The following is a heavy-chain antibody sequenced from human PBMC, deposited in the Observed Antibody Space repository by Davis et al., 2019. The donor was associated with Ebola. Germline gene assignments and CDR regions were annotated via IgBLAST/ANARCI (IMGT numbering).Heavy chain of an antibody. CDR3: ARSPRGGGSYRPFDY. J-gene: IGHJ4*02. CDR2: IYYSGST. D-gene: IGHD1-26*01. V-gene: IGHV4-59*08. CDR1: GGSISSYY. Sequence: PSETLSLTCTVSGGSISSYYWSWIRQPPGKGLEWIGYIYYSGSTYYNPSLKSRVTISVDTSKNQFSLKLSSVTAADTAVYYCARSPRGGGSYRPFDYWGQGTLVTVSS.